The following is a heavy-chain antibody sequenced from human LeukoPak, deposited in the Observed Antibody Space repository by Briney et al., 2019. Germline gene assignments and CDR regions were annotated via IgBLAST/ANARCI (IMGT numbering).Heavy chain of an antibody. CDR1: GFTFDDYA. J-gene: IGHJ4*02. Sequence: GRSLRLSCAASGFTFDDYAMHWVRQAPGKGLEWVSGISWNSGSIGYADSVKGRFTISRDNAKNSLYLQMNSLRAEDTALYYCAKEGGRDGYHLQPYFDYWGQGTLVTVSS. CDR2: ISWNSGSI. D-gene: IGHD5-24*01. V-gene: IGHV3-9*01. CDR3: AKEGGRDGYHLQPYFDY.